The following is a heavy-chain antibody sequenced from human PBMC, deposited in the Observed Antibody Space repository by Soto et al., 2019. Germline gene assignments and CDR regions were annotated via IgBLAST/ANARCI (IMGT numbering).Heavy chain of an antibody. CDR1: GFTFSSYS. J-gene: IGHJ6*02. CDR2: ISSSSSTI. V-gene: IGHV3-48*02. CDR3: AREQWLLRVYYYYGMDV. D-gene: IGHD6-19*01. Sequence: GGSLRLSCAASGFTFSSYSMNWVRQAPGKGLEWVSYISSSSSTIYYADSVKGRFTISRDNAKNSLYLQMNSLRDEDTAVYYCAREQWLLRVYYYYGMDVWGQGTTVTVSS.